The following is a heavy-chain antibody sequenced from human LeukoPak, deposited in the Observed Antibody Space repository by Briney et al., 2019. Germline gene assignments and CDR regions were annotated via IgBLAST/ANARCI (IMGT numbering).Heavy chain of an antibody. J-gene: IGHJ3*02. CDR2: IYYSGST. D-gene: IGHD2-21*02. CDR3: TRHGLRDDAFDI. Sequence: SETVSLTCTVSGGSISSSSYYWGWIRQPPGKGLEWIGSIYYSGSTYNNPSLKSRVTISLDTSKTQFSLRLSSVTAADTAIYYCTRHGLRDDAFDIWGQGTMVTVSS. CDR1: GGSISSSSYY. V-gene: IGHV4-39*01.